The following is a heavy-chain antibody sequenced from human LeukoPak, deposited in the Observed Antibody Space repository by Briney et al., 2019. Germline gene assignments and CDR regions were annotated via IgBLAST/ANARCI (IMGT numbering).Heavy chain of an antibody. CDR3: AIISGSYYYYYMDV. CDR2: INHSGST. CDR1: GGSFSGYY. Sequence: SETLSLTCAVYGGSFSGYYWSWIRQPPGKGLEWIGEINHSGSTNYNPFLKSRVTISVDTSKNQFSLKLSSVTAADTAVYYCAIISGSYYYYYMDVWGKGTTVTVSS. D-gene: IGHD1-26*01. J-gene: IGHJ6*03. V-gene: IGHV4-34*01.